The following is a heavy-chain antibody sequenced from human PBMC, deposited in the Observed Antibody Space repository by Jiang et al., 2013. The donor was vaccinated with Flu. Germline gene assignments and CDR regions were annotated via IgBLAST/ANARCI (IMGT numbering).Heavy chain of an antibody. V-gene: IGHV2-5*01. CDR3: AHELGYCSSTSCFSWFDP. CDR1: GFSLSTSGVG. J-gene: IGHJ5*02. CDR2: IYWNDDK. Sequence: VKPTQTLTLTCTFSGFSLSTSGVGVGWIRQPPGKALEWLALIYWNDDKRYSPSLKSRLTITKDTSKNQVVLTMTNMDPVDTATYYCAHELGYCSSTSCFSWFDPWGQGTLVTVSS. D-gene: IGHD2-2*01.